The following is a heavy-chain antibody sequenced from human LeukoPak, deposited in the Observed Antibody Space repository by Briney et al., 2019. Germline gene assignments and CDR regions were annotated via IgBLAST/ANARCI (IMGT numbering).Heavy chain of an antibody. J-gene: IGHJ4*02. CDR3: ARDLSSSWIGRFFDY. CDR1: GFTVSSNY. V-gene: IGHV3-48*01. D-gene: IGHD6-13*01. Sequence: PGGSLRLSCAASGFTVSSNYMSWVRQAPGKGLEWVSYISSSSSTIYYADSVKGRFTISRVNAKNSLYLQMNSLRAEDTAVYYCARDLSSSWIGRFFDYWGQGTLVTVSS. CDR2: ISSSSSTI.